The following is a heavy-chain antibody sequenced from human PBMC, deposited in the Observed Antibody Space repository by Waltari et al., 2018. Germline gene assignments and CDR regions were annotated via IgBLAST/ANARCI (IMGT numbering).Heavy chain of an antibody. J-gene: IGHJ4*02. V-gene: IGHV3-74*01. Sequence: EERIVETGGGLVQPGDSLRVSCTVSGFTFRSYWMHWVRQGPGKGLEWVSRIDGDGGVTNYADCVRGRFTSSRDNAKDTVYLQMNNLRVEDTAVYYCARVIISRAGKGIDYWGQGTLVTVSS. D-gene: IGHD6-13*01. CDR1: GFTFRSYW. CDR3: ARVIISRAGKGIDY. CDR2: IDGDGGVT.